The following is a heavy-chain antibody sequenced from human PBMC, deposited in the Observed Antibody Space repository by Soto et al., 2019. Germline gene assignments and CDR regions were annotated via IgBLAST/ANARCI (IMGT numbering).Heavy chain of an antibody. D-gene: IGHD4-4*01. J-gene: IGHJ4*02. CDR1: GGSTSSGAYY. CDR2: IYYSGST. CDR3: ARGPRTVTYFDY. V-gene: IGHV4-30-4*01. Sequence: SETLSLTCTVSGGSTSSGAYYWSWVRQPPGKGLEWIGYIYYSGSTYYNPSLKSRVTIPVDTSKNQFSLKLSSVAAADTAVYYCARGPRTVTYFDYWGQGTLVTVSS.